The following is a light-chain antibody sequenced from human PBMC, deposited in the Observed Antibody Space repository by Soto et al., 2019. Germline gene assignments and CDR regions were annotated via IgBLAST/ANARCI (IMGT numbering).Light chain of an antibody. CDR1: QSITNC. J-gene: IGKJ2*01. V-gene: IGKV1-5*03. CDR2: DAS. Sequence: DIQMTQSPSTLSASVGDRVTITCRASQSITNCLAWYQQKPGKAPKLLIFDASSLRSGVPSRFSGSGSGTEFTLPISSLQPEDFATYYCQQHNHYSPYTFGQGTKLEIK. CDR3: QQHNHYSPYT.